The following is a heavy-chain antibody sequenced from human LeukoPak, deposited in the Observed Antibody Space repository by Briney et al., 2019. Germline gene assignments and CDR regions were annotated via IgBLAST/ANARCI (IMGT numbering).Heavy chain of an antibody. CDR2: INHSGST. D-gene: IGHD4-23*01. Sequence: SETLSLTCAVYGGSFSGYYWSWIRQPPGKGLEWIGEINHSGSTNYNPSLKSRVTISVDKSKNQFSLKLSSVTAADTAVYYCARVGCYGGNCPFDYWGQGTLVTVSS. CDR3: ARVGCYGGNCPFDY. V-gene: IGHV4-34*01. J-gene: IGHJ4*02. CDR1: GGSFSGYY.